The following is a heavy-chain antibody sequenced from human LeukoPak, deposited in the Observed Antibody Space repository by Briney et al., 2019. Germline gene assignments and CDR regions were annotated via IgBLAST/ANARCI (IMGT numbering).Heavy chain of an antibody. CDR2: ISDIGSI. CDR1: GGSISSYY. V-gene: IGHV4-59*08. D-gene: IGHD2/OR15-2a*01. Sequence: SETLSLTCTVSGGSISSYYWSWIRQPPGKGLEWIAYISDIGSINYNPSLKGRVTISLDTSKNQFSLKLSSVTAADTAVYYCVGHHPRNTVDFWGQGTLVTVSS. J-gene: IGHJ4*02. CDR3: VGHHPRNTVDF.